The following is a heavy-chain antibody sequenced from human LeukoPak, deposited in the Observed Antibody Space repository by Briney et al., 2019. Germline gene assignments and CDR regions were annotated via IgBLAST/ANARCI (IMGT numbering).Heavy chain of an antibody. D-gene: IGHD3-22*01. CDR2: LIPIFGTA. CDR3: ERDNDGSGDVGYPFDY. J-gene: IGHJ4*01. Sequence: SVKVSCKASGVTFSSSAISWVRNAPGQGLEWMGELIPIFGTANYAQKFQGSVTITADVYTRPTFSKLSSMSSEVTAVNYRERDNDGSGDVGYPFDYWGQGTLVTVSS. CDR1: GVTFSSSA. V-gene: IGHV1-69*01.